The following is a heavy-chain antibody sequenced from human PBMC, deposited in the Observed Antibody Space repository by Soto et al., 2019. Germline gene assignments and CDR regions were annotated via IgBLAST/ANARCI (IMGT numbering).Heavy chain of an antibody. CDR2: IYWEDDN. CDR3: ADSHCSGGSGYGGLRYNWFDP. J-gene: IGHJ5*02. V-gene: IGHV2-5*02. D-gene: IGHD2-15*01. CDR1: GFSLRTSGEG. Sequence: SGPTLVKPTQTLTLTCTFSGFSLRTSGEGVGWIRQPPGKALEWLALIYWEDDNRNSPSLKHRLTITKETSKNRVVLTMTNMDPVDTTTYYCADSHCSGGSGYGGLRYNWFDPWGQGTLVTVSS.